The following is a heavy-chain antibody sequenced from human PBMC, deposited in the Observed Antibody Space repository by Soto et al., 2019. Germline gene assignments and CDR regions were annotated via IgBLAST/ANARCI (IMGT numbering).Heavy chain of an antibody. V-gene: IGHV1-69*02. CDR1: GGTFSSYT. Sequence: QVQLVQSGAEVKKPGSSVKVSCKASGGTFSSYTISWVRQAPGQGLEWMGRIIPILGIANYAQKFQGRVTITADKSTSTAYMELSSLRSEDTAMYYCARSEMATSTPGGWGQGTLVTVSS. CDR2: IIPILGIA. CDR3: ARSEMATSTPGG. D-gene: IGHD5-12*01. J-gene: IGHJ4*02.